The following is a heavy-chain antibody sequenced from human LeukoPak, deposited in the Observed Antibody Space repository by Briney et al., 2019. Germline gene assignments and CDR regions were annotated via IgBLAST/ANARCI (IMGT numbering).Heavy chain of an antibody. CDR3: AREMATGGVIVK. Sequence: NPSETLSLTCTVSGGSISGYYWSWIRQPPGKGLEWIGYIYYSGSTNYNPSLKSRVTISVDTSKNQFSLKLSSVTAADTAVYYCAREMATGGVIVKWGQGTLVTVSS. CDR1: GGSISGYY. V-gene: IGHV4-59*12. CDR2: IYYSGST. D-gene: IGHD3-16*02. J-gene: IGHJ4*02.